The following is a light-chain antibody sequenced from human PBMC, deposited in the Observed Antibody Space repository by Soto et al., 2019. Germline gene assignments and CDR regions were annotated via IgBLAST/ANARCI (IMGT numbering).Light chain of an antibody. J-gene: IGLJ2*01. V-gene: IGLV2-23*01. CDR1: SSDVGSYNL. CDR2: EGS. Sequence: QSALTQPASVSGSPGQSITISCTGTSSDVGSYNLVSWYQQHPGKAPKLMIYEGSKRPPGVSNRFSGSKSGNTASLTISGVQAEDEAEYYCCSYAGSSVAFGGGTKVTVL. CDR3: CSYAGSSVA.